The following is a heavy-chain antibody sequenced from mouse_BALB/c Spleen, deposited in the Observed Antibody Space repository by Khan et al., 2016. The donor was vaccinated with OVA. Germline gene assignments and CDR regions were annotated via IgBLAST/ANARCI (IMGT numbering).Heavy chain of an antibody. CDR3: ARRNA. Sequence: VQLKESGAELVKPGASVQLSCTASGFNIKDTYMHWVKQRPEPGLEWIGRIDPANGNTKYDPKFQGKATITADTSSNTAYLQLSSLTSEDTAVYYCARRNAWGQGTTLTVSS. J-gene: IGHJ2*01. V-gene: IGHV14-3*02. CDR1: GFNIKDTY. CDR2: IDPANGNT.